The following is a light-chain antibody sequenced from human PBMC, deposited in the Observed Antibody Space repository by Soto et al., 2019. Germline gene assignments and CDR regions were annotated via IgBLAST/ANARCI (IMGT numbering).Light chain of an antibody. CDR2: GAS. V-gene: IGKV3-15*01. J-gene: IGKJ1*01. Sequence: VMTQSPATLSVSPGERATLPCRASQSINSNLAWYQQRPGQAPRLLIYGASTRATGIPASFSGSGPGTEFTLTISSLQSEDFAVYYCQHYNNWWTFGQGTKVDIK. CDR1: QSINSN. CDR3: QHYNNWWT.